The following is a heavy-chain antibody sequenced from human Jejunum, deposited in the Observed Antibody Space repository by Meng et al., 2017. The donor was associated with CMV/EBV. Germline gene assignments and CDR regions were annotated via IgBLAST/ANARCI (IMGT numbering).Heavy chain of an antibody. Sequence: SYFWTWIRQPPGKGLEWLGYVYYDGGSTNYNPSLKSRVTISVDSPENQFSLKLTSVTAADTAVYYCARVPAELGSSSSSYYFDSWGQGTLVTVSS. V-gene: IGHV4-59*01. J-gene: IGHJ4*02. CDR3: ARVPAELGSSSSSYYFDS. CDR1: SYF. D-gene: IGHD6-13*01. CDR2: VYYDGGST.